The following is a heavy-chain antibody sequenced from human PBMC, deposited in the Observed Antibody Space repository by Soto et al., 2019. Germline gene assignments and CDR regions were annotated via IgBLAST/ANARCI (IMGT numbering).Heavy chain of an antibody. J-gene: IGHJ6*02. CDR2: IYYSGST. V-gene: IGHV4-31*03. Sequence: QVQLQESGPGLVKPSQTLSLTCTVSGGSISSGGYYWSWIRQHPGKGLEWIGYIYYSGSTNYNPSLKSRVTISVDTSKHQFSLKLSSVTAADTAVYYCARGGRRSPGMDVWGQGTTVTVSS. CDR3: ARGGRRSPGMDV. CDR1: GGSISSGGYY.